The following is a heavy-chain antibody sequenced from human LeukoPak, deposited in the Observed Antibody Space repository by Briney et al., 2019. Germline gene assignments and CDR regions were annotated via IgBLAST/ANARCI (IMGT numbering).Heavy chain of an antibody. Sequence: GGSLRLSCAASGFTFSSYAMSWVRQAPGKGLEWVSAISGSGGSTYYADSVKGRFTISRDNSKNTLYLQMNSLRAEDTAVYYCAKDIYDSSGYYSTVITYFDYWGQGTLDTVSS. CDR2: ISGSGGST. V-gene: IGHV3-23*01. CDR3: AKDIYDSSGYYSTVITYFDY. CDR1: GFTFSSYA. J-gene: IGHJ4*02. D-gene: IGHD3-22*01.